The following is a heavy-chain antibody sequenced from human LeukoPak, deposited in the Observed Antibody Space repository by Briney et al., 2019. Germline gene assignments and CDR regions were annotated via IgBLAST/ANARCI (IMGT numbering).Heavy chain of an antibody. J-gene: IGHJ4*02. D-gene: IGHD6-19*01. CDR2: ITGGSVAK. V-gene: IGHV3-23*01. CDR1: GFTFSSFA. CDR3: AKDTPLTTYTSGWSSNSFDY. Sequence: GGSLRLSCTVSGFTFSSFAMSWVRQAPGKGLEWVSTITGGSVAKYYADSVKGRFTISRDNSKDTLYLQMHGLRAEDTAVYFCAKDTPLTTYTSGWSSNSFDYWGQGTLVAVSS.